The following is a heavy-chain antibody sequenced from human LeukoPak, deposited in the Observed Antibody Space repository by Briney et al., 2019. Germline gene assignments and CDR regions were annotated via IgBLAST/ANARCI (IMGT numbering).Heavy chain of an antibody. CDR2: IIPILGIA. D-gene: IGHD3-22*01. CDR1: GGTFSSYT. V-gene: IGHV1-69*02. Sequence: ASVTVSCKASGGTFSSYTISCVRRAPGQGLEWMGRIIPILGIANYAQKFQGRVTITADKSTSTAYMELSSLRSEDTAVYYCASPPINNYDSSGYYPCWGQGTLVTVSS. CDR3: ASPPINNYDSSGYYPC. J-gene: IGHJ4*02.